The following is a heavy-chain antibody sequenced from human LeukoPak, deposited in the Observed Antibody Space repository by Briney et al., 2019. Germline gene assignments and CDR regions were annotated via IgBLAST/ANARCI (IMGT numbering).Heavy chain of an antibody. Sequence: GGSLRLSCAASGFTFSSYWMHWVRQAPGKGLVWVSRINSDGSSTSYADSVKGRFTISRDNAKNTLYLQMNSLRAEDTAVYYCARDLVGPENFWSGYANYYGMDVWGQGTTVTVSS. J-gene: IGHJ6*02. D-gene: IGHD3-3*01. V-gene: IGHV3-74*01. CDR3: ARDLVGPENFWSGYANYYGMDV. CDR1: GFTFSSYW. CDR2: INSDGSST.